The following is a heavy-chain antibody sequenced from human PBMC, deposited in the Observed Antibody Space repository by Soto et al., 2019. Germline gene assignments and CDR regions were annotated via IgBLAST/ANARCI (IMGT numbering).Heavy chain of an antibody. D-gene: IGHD2-15*01. J-gene: IGHJ4*02. CDR3: FTFIVSPDCSGGSCYRGPVDY. CDR1: GYTLTELS. Sequence: ASVKVSCKVSGYTLTELSMHWVRQAPGKGLEWMGGFDPEDGETIYAQKFQGRVTMTEDTSTDTAYMELSSLRSEDTAVYYFFTFIVSPDCSGGSCYRGPVDYWGQGTLVTVSS. V-gene: IGHV1-24*01. CDR2: FDPEDGET.